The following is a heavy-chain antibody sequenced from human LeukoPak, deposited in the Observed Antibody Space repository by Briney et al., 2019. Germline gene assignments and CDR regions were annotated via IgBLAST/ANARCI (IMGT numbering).Heavy chain of an antibody. CDR3: ARDLDFWSGYYLDY. CDR2: INPNSGGT. CDR1: GYTFTGYY. D-gene: IGHD3-3*01. V-gene: IGHV1-2*02. Sequence: GASVKVSCKAYGYTFTGYYMHWVRQAPGQGLEWMGWINPNSGGTNYAQKFQGRVTMTRDTSISTAYMELSRLRSDDTAVYYCARDLDFWSGYYLDYWGQGTLVTVSS. J-gene: IGHJ4*02.